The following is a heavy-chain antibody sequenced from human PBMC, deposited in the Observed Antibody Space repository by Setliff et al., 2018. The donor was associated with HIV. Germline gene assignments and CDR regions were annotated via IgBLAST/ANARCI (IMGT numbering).Heavy chain of an antibody. J-gene: IGHJ3*02. D-gene: IGHD2-8*01. CDR2: IHTSGST. CDR3: AKFYCPHGVCYGFDI. Sequence: ETLSLTCTVSGGSMTNYWSWIRQPPGKGLEFIGHIHTSGSTIYNPSLKSRLTITIDTSRNQFSLKLTSVTAADTAVYYCAKFYCPHGVCYGFDIWGQGTMVTVSS. V-gene: IGHV4-4*09. CDR1: GGSMTNY.